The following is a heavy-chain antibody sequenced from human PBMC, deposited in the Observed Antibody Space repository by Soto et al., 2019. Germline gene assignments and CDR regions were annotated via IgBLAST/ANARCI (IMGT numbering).Heavy chain of an antibody. J-gene: IGHJ4*02. Sequence: QVQLVQSGGEVKKPGASVKVSCKASGYTFTSYGISWVRQAPGQGLEWMGWISAYNGNTAYSQKLQGRVTMTTDTSMSTAYMELRSLTSDDTAMYYCARDHRWELPRFDSWGQGTLVTVSS. CDR2: ISAYNGNT. V-gene: IGHV1-18*01. D-gene: IGHD1-26*01. CDR1: GYTFTSYG. CDR3: ARDHRWELPRFDS.